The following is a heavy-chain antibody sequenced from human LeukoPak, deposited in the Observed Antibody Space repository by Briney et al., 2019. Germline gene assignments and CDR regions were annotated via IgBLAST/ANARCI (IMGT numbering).Heavy chain of an antibody. D-gene: IGHD3-9*01. CDR1: GFTFSSYS. V-gene: IGHV3-21*01. CDR2: ISSSSSYI. CDR3: ARGDYDILTGLYYFDY. Sequence: GGSLRLSCAASGFTFSSYSMNWVRQAPGKGLEWVSSISSSSSYIYYADSVKGRFTISRDNAKNSLYLQMNSLRAEGTAVYYCARGDYDILTGLYYFDYWGQGTLVTVSS. J-gene: IGHJ4*02.